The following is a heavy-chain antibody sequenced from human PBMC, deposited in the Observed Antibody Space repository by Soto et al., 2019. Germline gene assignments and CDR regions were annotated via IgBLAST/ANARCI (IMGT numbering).Heavy chain of an antibody. CDR2: INTDNGNT. CDR3: ARDTYYYGMDV. J-gene: IGHJ6*02. Sequence: ASVKVSCKTSGYTFSSYVISWVRQAPGQGLEWMGWINTDNGNTNYAQNLQGRVTMTTDTSTSTAYMELRSLRSDDTALYYCARDTYYYGMDVWGPGTTVTVSS. CDR1: GYTFSSYV. V-gene: IGHV1-18*01.